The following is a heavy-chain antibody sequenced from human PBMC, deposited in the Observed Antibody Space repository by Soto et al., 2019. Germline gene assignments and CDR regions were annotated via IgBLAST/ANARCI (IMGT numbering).Heavy chain of an antibody. D-gene: IGHD5-18*01. CDR2: ISAYNGNT. Sequence: GASVKVSCKASGYTFTSYGISWVRQAPGQGLEWMGWISAYNGNTNYAQKLQGRVTMTTDTSTSTAYMELRSLRSDDTAVYYCARDQLWPAPGGDYYYGMDVWGQGTTVTVSS. CDR3: ARDQLWPAPGGDYYYGMDV. V-gene: IGHV1-18*01. J-gene: IGHJ6*02. CDR1: GYTFTSYG.